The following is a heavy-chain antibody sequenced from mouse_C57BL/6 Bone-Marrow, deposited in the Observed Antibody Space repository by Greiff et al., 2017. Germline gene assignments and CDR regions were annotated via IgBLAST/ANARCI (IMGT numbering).Heavy chain of an antibody. J-gene: IGHJ4*01. V-gene: IGHV5-4*01. CDR2: ISDGGSYT. CDR3: ERDWERYARDY. D-gene: IGHD4-1*01. Sequence: EVQGVESGGGLVKPGGSLKLSCAASGFTFSSYAMSWVRQTPEKRLEWVATISDGGSYTYYPDNVKGRFTISRDNAKNNLYLQMSHLKSEDTAMYYCERDWERYARDYWGQGTSVTGSS. CDR1: GFTFSSYA.